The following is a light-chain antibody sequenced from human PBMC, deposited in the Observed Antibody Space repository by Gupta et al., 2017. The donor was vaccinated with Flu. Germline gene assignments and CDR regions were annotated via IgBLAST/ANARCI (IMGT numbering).Light chain of an antibody. CDR3: HHYGTSLWT. J-gene: IGKJ1*01. Sequence: GVSTRATDIPDNFSGSGSGTDFTLTIGRLEAEDFAVYYCHHYGTSLWTFGQGTKVEMK. CDR2: GVS. V-gene: IGKV3-20*01.